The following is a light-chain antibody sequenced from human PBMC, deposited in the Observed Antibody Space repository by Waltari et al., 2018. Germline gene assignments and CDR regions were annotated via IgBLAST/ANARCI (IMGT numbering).Light chain of an antibody. J-gene: IGKJ1*01. CDR2: WAS. V-gene: IGKV4-1*01. CDR3: QQYYRSPPWT. CDR1: QSLLHSSNNKNY. Sequence: DIVMTQSPDSLAVSLGERATINCKSSQSLLHSSNNKNYLAWYQLKPGQPPKLLIYWASSRESGVPDRFSGSGSGTDFTLTISSLQADDVAVYYCQQYYRSPPWTFGQGTKVEIK.